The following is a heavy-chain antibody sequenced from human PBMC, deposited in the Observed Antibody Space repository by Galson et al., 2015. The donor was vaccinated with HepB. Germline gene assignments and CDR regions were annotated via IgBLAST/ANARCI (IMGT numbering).Heavy chain of an antibody. Sequence: SLRLSCAASGFTFSDYYMSWIRQAPGKGLEWVSYISSSTSYTNYADSVKGRFTISRDNAKNSLYLQMNSLRAEDTAVYYCARDGRGGGWYFDYWGQGTLVTVSS. D-gene: IGHD6-19*01. CDR1: GFTFSDYY. V-gene: IGHV3-11*06. CDR2: ISSSTSYT. CDR3: ARDGRGGGWYFDY. J-gene: IGHJ4*02.